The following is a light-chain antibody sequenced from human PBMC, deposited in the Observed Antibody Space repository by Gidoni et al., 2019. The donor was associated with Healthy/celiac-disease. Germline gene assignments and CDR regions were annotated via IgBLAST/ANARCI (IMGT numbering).Light chain of an antibody. J-gene: IGLJ2*01. CDR3: QAWDSSTSVV. V-gene: IGLV3-1*01. Sequence: SYELTQPLSVSVSPGQTASITCPGDKLGDKYACWYQQKPGQSPVLVIYQVSKRPSGIPERFSGSNSGNTATLTISGTQAMDEADYYCQAWDSSTSVVFGGGTKLTVL. CDR1: KLGDKY. CDR2: QVS.